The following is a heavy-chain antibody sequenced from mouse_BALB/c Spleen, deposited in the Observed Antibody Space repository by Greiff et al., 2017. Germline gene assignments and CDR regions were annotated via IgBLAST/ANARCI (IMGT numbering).Heavy chain of an antibody. J-gene: IGHJ1*01. V-gene: IGHV1S81*02. CDR2: INPSNGRT. D-gene: IGHD1-1*01. CDR3: ARGIDYDGSIYWYFDV. CDR1: GYTFTSYW. Sequence: VQLQQPGAELVKPGASVKLSCKASGYTFTSYWMHWVKQRPGQGLEWIGEINPSNGRTNYNEKFKSKATLTVDKSSSTAYMQLSSLTSEDSAVYYCARGIDYDGSIYWYFDVWGAGTTVTVSS.